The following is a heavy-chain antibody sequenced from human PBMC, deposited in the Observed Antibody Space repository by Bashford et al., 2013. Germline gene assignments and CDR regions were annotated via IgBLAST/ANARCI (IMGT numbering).Heavy chain of an antibody. Sequence: GSLRLSCAASGFDLSNFGMHWVRQAPGKGLEWVAVISSDGGNQYYADSVKGRFTISRNNSGDTLSLQMNSLRPEDTAVYYCAKDPAKGPYYNYVWGSYRFPPYYFDLWGQGTLVTVSS. CDR1: GFDLSNFG. CDR2: ISSDGGNQ. CDR3: AKDPAKGPYYNYVWGSYRFPPYYFDL. V-gene: IGHV3-30*18. D-gene: IGHD3-16*02. J-gene: IGHJ4*02.